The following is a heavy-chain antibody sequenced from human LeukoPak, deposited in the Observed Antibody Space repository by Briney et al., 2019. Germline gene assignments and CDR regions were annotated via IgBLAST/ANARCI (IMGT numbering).Heavy chain of an antibody. CDR2: IYHSGST. Sequence: PSETLSLTCAVYGGSFSGYYWNWIRQPPGKGLEWIGSIYHSGSTTYNPSLKSRVTISGDTSKNQFSLKLTSVTAADTAVYYCTRDRELGFWGQGTLVTVSS. CDR1: GGSFSGYY. V-gene: IGHV4-59*01. D-gene: IGHD1-26*01. J-gene: IGHJ4*02. CDR3: TRDRELGF.